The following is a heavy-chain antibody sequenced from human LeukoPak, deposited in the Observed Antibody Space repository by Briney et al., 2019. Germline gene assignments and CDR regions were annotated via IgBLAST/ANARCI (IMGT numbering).Heavy chain of an antibody. V-gene: IGHV3-23*01. J-gene: IGHJ4*02. CDR2: ISDSGGST. Sequence: GGSLRLSCAASGFTFSSYAMSWVRQAPGQGLEWVSAISDSGGSTYYADSVKGRFTISRDNSKNTLYLQMNSLRAEDTAVYYCAKDQEGHYYDSSGYPSSFDYWGQGTLVTVSS. D-gene: IGHD3-22*01. CDR3: AKDQEGHYYDSSGYPSSFDY. CDR1: GFTFSSYA.